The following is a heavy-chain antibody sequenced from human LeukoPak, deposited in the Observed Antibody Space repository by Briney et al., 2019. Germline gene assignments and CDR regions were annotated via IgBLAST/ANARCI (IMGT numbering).Heavy chain of an antibody. CDR1: GFTFTTYA. CDR3: ARGRTAHYYYAMDV. Sequence: GGSLRLSCAASGFTFTTYALHWVRRAPGKGLEWVAVISYDGSKKLYADSVKGRFTISRDDSKNTVYLQMNSLRPEDTAVYYCARGRTAHYYYAMDVWGQGTTVTASS. CDR2: ISYDGSKK. D-gene: IGHD3-10*01. J-gene: IGHJ6*02. V-gene: IGHV3-30-3*01.